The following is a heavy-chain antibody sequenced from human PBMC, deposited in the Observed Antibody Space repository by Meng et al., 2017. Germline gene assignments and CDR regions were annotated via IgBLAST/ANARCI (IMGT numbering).Heavy chain of an antibody. J-gene: IGHJ5*02. CDR2: IYYSGST. CDR1: CGSISSGWYY. D-gene: IGHD5-18*01. CDR3: ARADRRVGSYGPNWFDP. V-gene: IGHV4-31*01. Sequence: SRPSLVKPSQPLSLTRSVSCGSISSGWYYWSWIRQHPGKGLEWIGYIYYSGSTYYNPSLKSLVTISVDTSKNQFSLKLSSVTAADTAVYYCARADRRVGSYGPNWFDPWGQGTLVTVSS.